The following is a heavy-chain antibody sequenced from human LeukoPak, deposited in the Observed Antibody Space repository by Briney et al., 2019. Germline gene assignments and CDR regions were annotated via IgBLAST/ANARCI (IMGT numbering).Heavy chain of an antibody. D-gene: IGHD3-22*01. CDR2: ISGSGGST. V-gene: IGHV3-23*01. CDR1: GFTFSSYA. J-gene: IGHJ4*02. CDR3: AKLPLYYDSSGYGGEFDY. Sequence: GGSLRLSCAASGFTFSSYAMSWVRQAPGKGLEWVSAISGSGGSTYYADSVKGRFTISRDNSKNTLYLQMNSLRAEDTAVYYCAKLPLYYDSSGYGGEFDYWGQGTLVTVSS.